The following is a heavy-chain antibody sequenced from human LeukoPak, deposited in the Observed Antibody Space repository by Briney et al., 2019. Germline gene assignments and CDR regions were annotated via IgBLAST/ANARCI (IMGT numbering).Heavy chain of an antibody. CDR1: GFTFSTYW. V-gene: IGHV3-7*01. D-gene: IGHD3-10*01. CDR2: IKPDGSEK. J-gene: IGHJ4*02. Sequence: PGGSLRLSCAASGFTFSTYWMSWVRQAPGRGLEWVANIKPDGSEKYYVDSVKGRFTISRDNAKNSLYLQMNSLRAEDTAVYYCARDLYMVFDYWGQGTLVTVSS. CDR3: ARDLYMVFDY.